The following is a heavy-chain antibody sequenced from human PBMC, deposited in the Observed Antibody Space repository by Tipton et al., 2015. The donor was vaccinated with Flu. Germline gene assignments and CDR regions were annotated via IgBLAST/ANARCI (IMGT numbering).Heavy chain of an antibody. CDR3: ATTTYYYGSGSHDY. CDR1: GYSISSRYY. CDR2: VYHGGTT. D-gene: IGHD3-10*01. V-gene: IGHV4-38-2*02. J-gene: IGHJ4*02. Sequence: TLSLTCTVSGYSISSRYYWGWIRQPPGKGLEWIGCVYHGGTTYYNPSLKSRVAISLDTFKNQFSLKLTSVTAADTAVYYCATTTYYYGSGSHDYWRQGTLVTVSS.